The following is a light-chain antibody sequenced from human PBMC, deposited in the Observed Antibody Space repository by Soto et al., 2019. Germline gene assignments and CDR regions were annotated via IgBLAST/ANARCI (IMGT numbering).Light chain of an antibody. CDR2: AAS. CDR3: LQQNIYPRWT. J-gene: IGKJ1*01. Sequence: DIQMTQSPSSLSASVGDRVTITCRASQGIRNDLGWYQQKPGKAPKRLIYAASSLQSGVPSRCSGSGSGTEFTLTISSRQPGDFASYYGLQQNIYPRWTFGQGTKVDIK. V-gene: IGKV1-17*01. CDR1: QGIRND.